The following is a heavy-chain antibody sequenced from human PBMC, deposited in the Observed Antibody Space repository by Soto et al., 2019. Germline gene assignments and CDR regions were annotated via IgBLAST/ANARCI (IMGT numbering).Heavy chain of an antibody. CDR1: GFTFSSYA. V-gene: IGHV3-30-3*01. D-gene: IGHD2-21*02. CDR3: ARDEREVTAILFCFKD. Sequence: QVQLVGSGGGVVQPGRSLRLSCAASGFTFSSYAMHWVRQAPGKGLEWVAVISYDGSNKYYADSVKGRFTISRDNPKNTLYLQMNSLRAEDTAVYYCARDEREVTAILFCFKDWGQGTLVTVSS. CDR2: ISYDGSNK. J-gene: IGHJ4*02.